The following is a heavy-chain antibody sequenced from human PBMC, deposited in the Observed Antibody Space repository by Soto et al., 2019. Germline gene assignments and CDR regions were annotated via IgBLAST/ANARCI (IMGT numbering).Heavy chain of an antibody. V-gene: IGHV3-30*18. D-gene: IGHD2-2*01. Sequence: QEQLVESGGGVVLPGRSLRLSCAASGFTFNTFGMHWVRQAPGKGLEWVAVISYDESDKYYSDSVRGRFTISRDNSMNTLYLQMNSLRTEDTAVYYCAKSPNFYCSSYHCYKYYFDYWGQGTLGTVSS. J-gene: IGHJ4*02. CDR3: AKSPNFYCSSYHCYKYYFDY. CDR2: ISYDESDK. CDR1: GFTFNTFG.